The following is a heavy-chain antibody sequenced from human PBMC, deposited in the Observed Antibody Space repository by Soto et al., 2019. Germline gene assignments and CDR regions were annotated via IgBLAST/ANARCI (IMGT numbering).Heavy chain of an antibody. CDR2: INPNSGGT. CDR3: ARPHYDYIWGRLYY. CDR1: GYTFTGYY. J-gene: IGHJ4*02. Sequence: AASVKVSCKASGYTFTGYYMHWVRQAPGQGLVWMGWINPNSGGTNYAQKFQGWVTMTTDTSMSTAYMELSSLRSDDTAVYYCARPHYDYIWGRLYYWGQGTLVTVSS. D-gene: IGHD3-16*01. V-gene: IGHV1-2*04.